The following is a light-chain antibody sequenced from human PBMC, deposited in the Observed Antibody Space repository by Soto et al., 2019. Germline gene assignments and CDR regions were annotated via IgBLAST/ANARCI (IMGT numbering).Light chain of an antibody. CDR1: QSISTY. J-gene: IGKJ4*01. V-gene: IGKV1-39*01. Sequence: DIPITPSPSSLGASVPDKVTFTWRASQSISTYLNWYEQKPGKAPNLLIYGASNLQSGVPSRFSGGRSGTDFTLTISSLQPEDFGTYYCQQSYTSPVTFGGGPKV. CDR2: GAS. CDR3: QQSYTSPVT.